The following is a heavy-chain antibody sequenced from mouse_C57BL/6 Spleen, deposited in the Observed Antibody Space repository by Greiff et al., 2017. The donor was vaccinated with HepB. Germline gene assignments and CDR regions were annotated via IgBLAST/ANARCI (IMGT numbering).Heavy chain of an antibody. CDR3: TRDYGSGTDYAMDY. CDR2: ISSGGDYI. D-gene: IGHD1-1*01. Sequence: EVQLVESGEGLVKPGGSLKLSCAASGFTFSSYAMSWVRQTPEKRLEWVAYISSGGDYIHYADTVEGRFTISSDNARNTLYLQMSSLKSEDTAMDYCTRDYGSGTDYAMDYWGQGTSVTVSS. J-gene: IGHJ4*01. V-gene: IGHV5-9-1*02. CDR1: GFTFSSYA.